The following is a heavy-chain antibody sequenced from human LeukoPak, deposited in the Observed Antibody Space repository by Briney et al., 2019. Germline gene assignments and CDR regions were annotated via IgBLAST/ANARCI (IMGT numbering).Heavy chain of an antibody. V-gene: IGHV6-1*01. CDR2: TYFRSKWFS. CDR3: VGGGGSGALDY. Sequence: SQTLSLTCAISGDSVASSSASWNWIRQSPSRGPEWLGRTYFRSKWFSGYAVAVQSRISIKSNTSKNQFSPLLNSVTPEDTVGSYGVGGGGSGALDYWGQGTLVTVSS. D-gene: IGHD3-10*01. CDR1: GDSVASSSAS. J-gene: IGHJ4*02.